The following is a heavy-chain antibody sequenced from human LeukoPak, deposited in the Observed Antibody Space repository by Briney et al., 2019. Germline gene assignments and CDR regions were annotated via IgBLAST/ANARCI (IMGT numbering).Heavy chain of an antibody. V-gene: IGHV4-4*02. D-gene: IGHD3-10*01. CDR3: AKGEDYGSGTVHFAS. CDR2: IYHGGST. CDR1: GGSISSNNW. J-gene: IGHJ4*02. Sequence: PSGTLSLTCAVSGGSISSNNWWSWVRRPPGKGLEWIGEIYHGGSTNYNPSLKSRIAMSVDRSRNQFSLQLSSVTAADTAVYYCAKGEDYGSGTVHFASWGQGTLVTVSS.